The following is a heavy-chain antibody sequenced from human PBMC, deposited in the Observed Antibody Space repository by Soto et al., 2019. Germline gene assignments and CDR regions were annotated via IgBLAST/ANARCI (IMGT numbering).Heavy chain of an antibody. CDR3: ARQGSGSYYNYNWFDP. D-gene: IGHD3-10*01. Sequence: PSETLSLTCAVYGGSFSGYYWTWIRQPPGTGLEWIGEINHSGSTNYNPSLKSRVTISVDTSKNQFSLKLSSVTAADTAVYYCARQGSGSYYNYNWFDPWGQGTLVTVAS. V-gene: IGHV4-34*01. CDR2: INHSGST. CDR1: GGSFSGYY. J-gene: IGHJ5*02.